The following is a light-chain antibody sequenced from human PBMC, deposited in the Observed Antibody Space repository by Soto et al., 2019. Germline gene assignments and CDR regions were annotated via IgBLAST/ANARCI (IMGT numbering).Light chain of an antibody. Sequence: DIQMTQSPSSLSASVGDRVTITCRASQSINTYLNWYQQKPGKAPNLLIYAASNLQSGVPSRFSGSGSGTDFTLTISSLQTEDIDTYYCQQSYGTPMYTFGQGTKLEIK. CDR3: QQSYGTPMYT. CDR1: QSINTY. CDR2: AAS. J-gene: IGKJ2*01. V-gene: IGKV1-39*01.